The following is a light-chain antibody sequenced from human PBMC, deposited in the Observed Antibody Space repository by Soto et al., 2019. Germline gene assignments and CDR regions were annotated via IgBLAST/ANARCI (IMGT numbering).Light chain of an antibody. CDR3: QQYGSSPGT. CDR1: QSVGSSY. Sequence: EIVLTQSPGTLSLSPGERATLSCRASQSVGSSYLAWYQQKPGQAPRLLIYNAFNRATGIPDRFSGSGSGTDFTITISRLEPEDFAVYYCQQYGSSPGTFGGGTKVEIK. V-gene: IGKV3-20*01. J-gene: IGKJ4*01. CDR2: NAF.